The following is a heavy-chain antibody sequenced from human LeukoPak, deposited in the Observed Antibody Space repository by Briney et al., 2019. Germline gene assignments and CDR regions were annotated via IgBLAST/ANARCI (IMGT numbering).Heavy chain of an antibody. CDR1: GFTVSSDY. D-gene: IGHD3-9*01. CDR3: ARFPDFDWLFFDY. Sequence: GGSLRLSCAASGFTVSSDYMSWVRQAPGKGLEWVSVSYGGSNKYYADSVKGRFTISRDNSKNTLYLQMNSLRAEDTAVYYCARFPDFDWLFFDYWGQGTLVTVSS. CDR2: SYGGSNK. J-gene: IGHJ4*02. V-gene: IGHV3-66*02.